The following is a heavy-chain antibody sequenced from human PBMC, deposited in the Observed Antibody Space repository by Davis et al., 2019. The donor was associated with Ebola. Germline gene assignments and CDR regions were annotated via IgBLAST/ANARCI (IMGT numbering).Heavy chain of an antibody. CDR2: IYYSGST. V-gene: IGHV4-39*01. D-gene: IGHD6-19*01. J-gene: IGHJ4*02. Sequence: SETLSLTCTISGGSISSSSYYWGWIRQPPGKGLEWIGSIYYSGSTYYNPSLNSRVTISVDTSKNQFSLKLSSVTAADTAVYYCARRRPDNSGWYFDYWGQGTLVTVSS. CDR1: GGSISSSSYY. CDR3: ARRRPDNSGWYFDY.